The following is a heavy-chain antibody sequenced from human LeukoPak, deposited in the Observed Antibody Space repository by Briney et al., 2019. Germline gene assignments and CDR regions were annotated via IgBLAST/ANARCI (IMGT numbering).Heavy chain of an antibody. CDR3: ASAAGYSSGWYSYYYMDV. J-gene: IGHJ6*03. V-gene: IGHV1-46*01. Sequence: ASVKVSCKASGYTFTSYYMHWVRQAPGQGLEWMGIINPSGGSTSYAQKFQGRVTMTRDMSTSTVYMELSSLRSEDTAVYYCASAAGYSSGWYSYYYMDVWGKGTTVTVSS. D-gene: IGHD6-19*01. CDR1: GYTFTSYY. CDR2: INPSGGST.